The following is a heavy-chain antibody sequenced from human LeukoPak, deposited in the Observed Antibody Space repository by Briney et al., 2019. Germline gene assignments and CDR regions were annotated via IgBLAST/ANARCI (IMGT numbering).Heavy chain of an antibody. CDR3: ATDFISHSYDSSLDY. CDR1: GYTLTELS. Sequence: ASVKVSCKVSGYTLTELSMHWVRQAPGKGLEWMGGFDPEDGETIYAQKFQGRVTMTEDTSTDTAYMELSSLRSEDTAVYYCATDFISHSYDSSLDYWGQGTLVTVSS. D-gene: IGHD3-22*01. CDR2: FDPEDGET. J-gene: IGHJ4*02. V-gene: IGHV1-24*01.